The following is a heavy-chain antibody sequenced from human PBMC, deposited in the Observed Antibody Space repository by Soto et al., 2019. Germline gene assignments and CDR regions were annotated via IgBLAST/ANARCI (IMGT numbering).Heavy chain of an antibody. Sequence: GGSLRLSCAASGFTFSSYTMHWVRQAPGKGLEWVSSISSSSSYIYYADSMKGRFTISRDNAKNSLFLQMNSLRAEDTAVYYCARDRLITVAGTSIDYWGQGTLVTVSS. CDR1: GFTFSSYT. CDR3: ARDRLITVAGTSIDY. CDR2: ISSSSSYI. J-gene: IGHJ4*02. V-gene: IGHV3-21*01. D-gene: IGHD6-19*01.